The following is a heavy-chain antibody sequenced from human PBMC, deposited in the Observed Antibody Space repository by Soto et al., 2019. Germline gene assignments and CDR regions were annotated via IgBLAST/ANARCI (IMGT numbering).Heavy chain of an antibody. Sequence: SGPTLVNPTQTLTLTCTFSGFSLSTGGVGVTWIRQPPGKALEWHAVIYWNDDKRYNPSLESRLTSTKDTSKNQIVLIMTNMDPLDTATYYCAHKRSGRSSGFDYWGQGALVTVSS. V-gene: IGHV2-5*01. CDR3: AHKRSGRSSGFDY. J-gene: IGHJ4*02. CDR1: GFSLSTGGVG. D-gene: IGHD6-19*01. CDR2: IYWNDDK.